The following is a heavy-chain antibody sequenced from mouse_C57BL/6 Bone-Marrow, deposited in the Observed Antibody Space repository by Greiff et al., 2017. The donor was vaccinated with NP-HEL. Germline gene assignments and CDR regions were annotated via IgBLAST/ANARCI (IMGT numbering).Heavy chain of an antibody. J-gene: IGHJ3*01. CDR2: IYPRDGST. V-gene: IGHV1-85*01. D-gene: IGHD1-1*01. CDR3: ARIYSYYGSSYPSWFAY. Sequence: VQLQQSGPELVKPGASVKLSCKASGYTFTSYDINWVKQRPGQGLEWIGWIYPRDGSTKYNEKFKGKATLTVDTSSSTAYMELHSLTSEDSAVYFCARIYSYYGSSYPSWFAYWGQGTLVTVSA. CDR1: GYTFTSYD.